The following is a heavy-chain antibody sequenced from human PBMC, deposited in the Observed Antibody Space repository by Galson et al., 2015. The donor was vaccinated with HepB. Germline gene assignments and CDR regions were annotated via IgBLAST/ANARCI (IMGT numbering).Heavy chain of an antibody. Sequence: SVKVSCKASEFDFNKYGLSWVRQAPGQGLEWMGWVSGYDGSANYAPKFQGRVTMTADASTGTAYLELRNLRSDDTAVYYRARDSRLELRLNNYFSYGMDVWGQGSAVTVSS. CDR1: EFDFNKYG. D-gene: IGHD1-7*01. CDR2: VSGYDGSA. J-gene: IGHJ6*02. CDR3: ARDSRLELRLNNYFSYGMDV. V-gene: IGHV1-18*01.